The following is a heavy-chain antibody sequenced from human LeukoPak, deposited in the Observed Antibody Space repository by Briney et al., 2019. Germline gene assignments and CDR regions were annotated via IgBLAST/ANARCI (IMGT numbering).Heavy chain of an antibody. CDR2: ISYDGSNK. CDR1: GFTFSSYA. D-gene: IGHD3-22*01. Sequence: GGSLRLSCAASGFTFSSYAMHWVRQAPGKGLEWVAVISYDGSNKYYADSVKGRFTISRDNSKNTLYLQMNSLRAEDTAVYYCARDFFHSSDSSPFDYWGQGTLVTVSS. V-gene: IGHV3-30-3*01. J-gene: IGHJ4*02. CDR3: ARDFFHSSDSSPFDY.